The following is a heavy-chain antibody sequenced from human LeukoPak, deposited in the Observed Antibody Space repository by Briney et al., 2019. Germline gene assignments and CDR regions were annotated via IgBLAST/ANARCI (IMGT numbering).Heavy chain of an antibody. V-gene: IGHV3-23*01. Sequence: GGSLRLSCAASGFTYSNYAMSWVRQAPGQGLEWVSAIHGSGHDTFYADAVKGRFTVSRDNSKNTLFLQMDSLTAEDTAVYFCAKSAVIIGYFDYWGQGTLVTVSS. CDR2: IHGSGHDT. J-gene: IGHJ4*02. CDR3: AKSAVIIGYFDY. CDR1: GFTYSNYA. D-gene: IGHD2-21*01.